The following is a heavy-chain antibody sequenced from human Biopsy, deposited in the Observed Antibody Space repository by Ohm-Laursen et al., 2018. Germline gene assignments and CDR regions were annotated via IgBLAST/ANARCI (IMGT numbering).Heavy chain of an antibody. CDR3: ARDSRGGHLNTTLITGKNLDS. J-gene: IGHJ4*02. CDR1: GDSISSDYY. CDR2: IYYTGST. V-gene: IGHV4-61*01. D-gene: IGHD3-16*01. Sequence: SETLSLTCTVSGDSISSDYYWTWIRQSTGKGLEWIGYIYYTGSTNYNPSVKSRVTISVDTSKNQFSLKLNSVTAADTAVYFCARDSRGGHLNTTLITGKNLDSWGQGILVTVSS.